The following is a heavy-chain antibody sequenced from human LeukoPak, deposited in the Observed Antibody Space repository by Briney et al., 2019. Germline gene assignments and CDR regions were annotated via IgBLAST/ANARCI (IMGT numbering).Heavy chain of an antibody. Sequence: SETLSLTCTVSGGSISSSSYYWGWIRQPPGKGLEWIGSIYYSGSTYYNPSLKSRVTISVDTSKNQFSLKLSSVTAADTAVYYCARVKTKITMVRGVIKGAFDYWGQGTLVTVSS. CDR3: ARVKTKITMVRGVIKGAFDY. V-gene: IGHV4-39*07. J-gene: IGHJ4*02. CDR1: GGSISSSSYY. CDR2: IYYSGST. D-gene: IGHD3-10*01.